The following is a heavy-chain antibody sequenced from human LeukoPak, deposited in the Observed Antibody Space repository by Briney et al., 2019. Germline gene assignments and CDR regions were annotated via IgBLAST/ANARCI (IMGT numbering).Heavy chain of an antibody. CDR3: ARGTKGGSGWCAYFQH. CDR2: INHSGST. D-gene: IGHD6-19*01. V-gene: IGHV4-34*01. Sequence: SETLSLTCAVYGGSFSGYYWSWIRQPPGKGLEWIGEINHSGSTNYNPSLKSRVTISVDTSKNQFSLKLSSVTAADTAVYYCARGTKGGSGWCAYFQHWGQGTLVTVSS. J-gene: IGHJ1*01. CDR1: GGSFSGYY.